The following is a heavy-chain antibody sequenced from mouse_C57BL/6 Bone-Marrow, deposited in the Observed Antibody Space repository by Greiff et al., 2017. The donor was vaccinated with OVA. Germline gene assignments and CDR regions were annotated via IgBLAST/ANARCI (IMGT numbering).Heavy chain of an antibody. CDR1: GYTFTSYW. Sequence: QVQLQQPGAELVKPGASVKMSCKASGYTFTSYWITWVKQRPGQGLEWIGDIYPGSGSTNYNEKFKSKDTLTVDTSSSTAYMQLSSLTSEDSAVYYCARSGSNYAWFAYWGQGTLVTVSA. CDR3: ARSGSNYAWFAY. V-gene: IGHV1-55*01. J-gene: IGHJ3*01. D-gene: IGHD2-5*01. CDR2: IYPGSGST.